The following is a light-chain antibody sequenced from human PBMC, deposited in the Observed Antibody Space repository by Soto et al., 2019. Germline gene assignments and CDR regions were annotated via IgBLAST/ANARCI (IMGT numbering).Light chain of an antibody. CDR3: QQYKSYWT. CDR1: QSISSW. CDR2: DAS. J-gene: IGKJ1*01. Sequence: DIQMTQSPSTLSASVGDRVTITCRASQSISSWLAWYQQKPGKAPNLLIYDASNLESGVPSRFSGSGSGTEFTLTISSLQPDDFATYYCQQYKSYWTFGQGTQVEVK. V-gene: IGKV1-5*01.